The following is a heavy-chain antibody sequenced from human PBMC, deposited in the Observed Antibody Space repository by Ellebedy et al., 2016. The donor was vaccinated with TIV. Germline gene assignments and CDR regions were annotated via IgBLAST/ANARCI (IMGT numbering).Heavy chain of an antibody. D-gene: IGHD3-9*01. CDR2: IWYDGFNK. CDR3: AREQSPKYEILTGSFDY. V-gene: IGHV3-33*01. J-gene: IGHJ4*02. Sequence: GESLKISCAASGFSFSTYGMHWVRQAPGQGLEWVAVIWYDGFNKDYADSVKGRFTISRDNSKSTLYLEMKSLRVEDTAVDYGAREQSPKYEILTGSFDYWGQGALVTVSS. CDR1: GFSFSTYG.